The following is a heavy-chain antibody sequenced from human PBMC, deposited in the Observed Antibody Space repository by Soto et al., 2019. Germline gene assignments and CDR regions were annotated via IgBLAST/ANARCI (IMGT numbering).Heavy chain of an antibody. CDR2: IYYSGST. V-gene: IGHV4-59*01. CDR1: GGSISSYY. Sequence: SETLSLTCTVSGGSISSYYWSWIRRPPGKGLEWIGYIYYSGSTNYNPSLKSRVTISVDTSKNQFSLKLSSVTTADTAVYYCARERIAAAVNWFDPWGQGTLVTVSS. D-gene: IGHD6-13*01. CDR3: ARERIAAAVNWFDP. J-gene: IGHJ5*02.